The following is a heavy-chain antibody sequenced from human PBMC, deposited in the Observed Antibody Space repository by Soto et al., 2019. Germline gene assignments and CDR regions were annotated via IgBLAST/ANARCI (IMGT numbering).Heavy chain of an antibody. CDR2: MNPNSGNT. D-gene: IGHD3-16*01. CDR1: GYTFTSYD. V-gene: IGHV1-8*01. Sequence: ASVKVSCKASGYTFTSYDINWVRQATGQGLEWMGWMNPNSGNTGYAQKFQGRVTMTRNTSISTAYMELSSLRSEDTAVYYCARGTLGLGYYYYYMDVWGKGTTVTVSS. CDR3: ARGTLGLGYYYYYMDV. J-gene: IGHJ6*03.